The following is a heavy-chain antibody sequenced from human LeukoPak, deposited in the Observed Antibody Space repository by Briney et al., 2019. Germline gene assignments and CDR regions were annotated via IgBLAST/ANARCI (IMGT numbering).Heavy chain of an antibody. V-gene: IGHV1-8*01. D-gene: IGHD4-17*01. J-gene: IGHJ3*02. Sequence: ASVKVSCKASGYTFTSYDINWVRQATGQGLEWMGWMNPNSGNTGYAQKFQGRVTMTRNTSISTAYMELSSLRSEDTAVYYCARIRDYGDYSARAFDIWGQGTMVTVSS. CDR3: ARIRDYGDYSARAFDI. CDR1: GYTFTSYD. CDR2: MNPNSGNT.